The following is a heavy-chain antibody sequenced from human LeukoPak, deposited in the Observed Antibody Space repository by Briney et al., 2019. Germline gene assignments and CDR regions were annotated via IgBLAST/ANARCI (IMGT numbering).Heavy chain of an antibody. CDR3: ARDLHPGNTMIVVVMHDAFDI. J-gene: IGHJ3*02. CDR2: ISAYNGNT. Sequence: ASVKVSCKASGGTFSSYAISWVRQAPGQGLEWMGWISAYNGNTNYAQKLQGRVTMTTDTSTSTAYMELRSLRSDDTAVYYCARDLHPGNTMIVVVMHDAFDIWGQGTMATVSS. D-gene: IGHD3-22*01. CDR1: GGTFSSYA. V-gene: IGHV1-18*01.